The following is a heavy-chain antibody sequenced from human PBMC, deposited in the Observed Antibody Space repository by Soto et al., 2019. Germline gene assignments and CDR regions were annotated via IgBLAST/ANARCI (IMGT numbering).Heavy chain of an antibody. Sequence: ASVKVSCKASGYTFTNFGISWVRQAPGQGLEWMGWISAYNGNTNYAQKFQGRVTITADESTSTAYMELSSLRSEDTAVYYCATRGYCSGGSCHKPSDYWGQGTLVTVSS. V-gene: IGHV1-18*01. D-gene: IGHD2-15*01. J-gene: IGHJ4*02. CDR1: GYTFTNFG. CDR2: ISAYNGNT. CDR3: ATRGYCSGGSCHKPSDY.